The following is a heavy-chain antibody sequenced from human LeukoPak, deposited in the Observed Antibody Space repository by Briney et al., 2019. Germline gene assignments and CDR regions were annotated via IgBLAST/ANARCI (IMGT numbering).Heavy chain of an antibody. CDR2: ISYDGSNK. V-gene: IGHV3-30-3*01. CDR3: ARDHVPATAIRVAYFDH. D-gene: IGHD2-2*02. J-gene: IGHJ4*02. Sequence: GRSLRLSCAASGFTFSSYGMHWVRQGPGKGLEWVAVISYDGSNKYYADSVKGRFTISRDNSKNTLYLQMNSLRAEDTAVYYCARDHVPATAIRVAYFDHWGQGTLVTVSS. CDR1: GFTFSSYG.